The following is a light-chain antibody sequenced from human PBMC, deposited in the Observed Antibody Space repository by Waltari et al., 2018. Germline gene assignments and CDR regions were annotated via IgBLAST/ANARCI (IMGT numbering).Light chain of an antibody. Sequence: QSALTQPASASGSPGQSITISCTGTSSDVGGYNSVSWYQQHPGKAPKFMIYDVSKRPSGVCDRFSGSKSGNTASLTISGLQAEDEADYYCSSYTGNNIWVFGGGTKLTVL. CDR3: SSYTGNNIWV. CDR1: SSDVGGYNS. J-gene: IGLJ3*02. CDR2: DVS. V-gene: IGLV2-14*01.